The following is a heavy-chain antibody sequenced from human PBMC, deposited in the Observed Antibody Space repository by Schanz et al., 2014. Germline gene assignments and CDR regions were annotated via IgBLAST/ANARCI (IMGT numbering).Heavy chain of an antibody. CDR2: IKSDGSST. V-gene: IGHV3-74*02. Sequence: EVQLMESGGGLVKPGASLRLSCAASGFAFSSYGMNWLRQAPGKGLVWVSRIKSDGSSTSYADSVKGRFTISRDNAKSSLYLQMNSLRVEDTAGYDCAARNGWHPSTDYWGQGTLVTVSS. J-gene: IGHJ4*02. CDR1: GFAFSSYG. CDR3: AARNGWHPSTDY. D-gene: IGHD6-19*01.